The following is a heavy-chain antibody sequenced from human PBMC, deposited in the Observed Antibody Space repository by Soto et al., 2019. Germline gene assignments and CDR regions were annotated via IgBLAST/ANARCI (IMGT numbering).Heavy chain of an antibody. CDR1: GFTFGSYS. CDR2: ISSSSSYI. D-gene: IGHD6-13*01. J-gene: IGHJ5*02. V-gene: IGHV3-21*01. Sequence: GGSLRLSCAASGFTFGSYSMNWVRQAPGKGMEWVSSISSSSSYIYYADSVKGRFTISRDNAKNSLYLQMNSLRAEDTAVYYCCRDPAGYSSSWYNFDPWGQGTLVTV. CDR3: CRDPAGYSSSWYNFDP.